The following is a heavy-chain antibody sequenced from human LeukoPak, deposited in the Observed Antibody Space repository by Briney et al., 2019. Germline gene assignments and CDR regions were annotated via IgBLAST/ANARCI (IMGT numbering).Heavy chain of an antibody. J-gene: IGHJ6*02. CDR2: IYYSGST. Sequence: SETLSLTCSVSGDSITSYGWWSWVRQPPGKGLEWIGSIYYSGSTYYNPSLKSRVTISVDTSKNQFSLKLSSVTAADTAVYYCTSGELSAGMDVWGQGTTVTVSS. D-gene: IGHD3-16*02. V-gene: IGHV4-39*07. CDR1: GDSITSYGW. CDR3: TSGELSAGMDV.